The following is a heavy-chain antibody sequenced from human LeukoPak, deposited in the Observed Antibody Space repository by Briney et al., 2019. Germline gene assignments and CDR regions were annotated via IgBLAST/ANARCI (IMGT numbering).Heavy chain of an antibody. J-gene: IGHJ4*02. V-gene: IGHV3-53*01. D-gene: IGHD5-24*01. CDR1: GFTVSSNY. CDR2: IYGGGDI. CDR3: ARGAGYNYPYYFDY. Sequence: GGSLRLSCAASGFTVSSNYMNWVRQAPGKGLEWVSVIYGGGDIYYADSVKGRFTISRDNSKNTLYLQMNSLRAEDTAVYYCARGAGYNYPYYFDYWGQGTLVTVSS.